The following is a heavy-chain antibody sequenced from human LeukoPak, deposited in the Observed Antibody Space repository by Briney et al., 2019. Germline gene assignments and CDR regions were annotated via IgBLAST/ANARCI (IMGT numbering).Heavy chain of an antibody. J-gene: IGHJ4*02. V-gene: IGHV3-74*01. CDR1: GFTFSSYW. Sequence: GGSLRLSCAASGFTFSSYWMNWVRQAPGKGLVWVSRIASDGSSTTYADSVKGRFSISRDNAKNTLYLQMNSLRAEDTAVYYCANRPYCSSTSCHYQLDYWGQGTLVTVSS. CDR2: IASDGSST. D-gene: IGHD2-2*01. CDR3: ANRPYCSSTSCHYQLDY.